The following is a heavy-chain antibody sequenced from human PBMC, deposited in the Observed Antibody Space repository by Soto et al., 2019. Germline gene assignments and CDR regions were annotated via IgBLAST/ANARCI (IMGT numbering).Heavy chain of an antibody. J-gene: IGHJ6*02. CDR3: ASSYDILTGYYKGDYYYYGMDV. Sequence: QVQLVQSGAEVKKPGSSVKVSCKASGGTFSSYAISWVRQAPGQGLEWMGGIIPIFGTANYAQKFQGRVTNPADESTSTAYMELSSLRSEDTAVYYCASSYDILTGYYKGDYYYYGMDVWGQGTTVTVSS. D-gene: IGHD3-9*01. CDR2: IIPIFGTA. V-gene: IGHV1-69*01. CDR1: GGTFSSYA.